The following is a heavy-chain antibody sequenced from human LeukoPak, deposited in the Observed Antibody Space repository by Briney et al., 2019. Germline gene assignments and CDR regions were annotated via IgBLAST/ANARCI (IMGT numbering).Heavy chain of an antibody. CDR3: ARAPSDWGATNWFDP. D-gene: IGHD1-26*01. CDR2: IYRTGIT. CDR1: GGSVSAYY. V-gene: IGHV4-59*02. J-gene: IGHJ5*02. Sequence: SETLSLTCTVSGGSVSAYYWNWIRQPPRKGLEWIGYIYRTGITSYNPSLKSRVNISIDTSKNLFSLNLNSVTAADTAVYYCARAPSDWGATNWFDPWGQGTLVTVSS.